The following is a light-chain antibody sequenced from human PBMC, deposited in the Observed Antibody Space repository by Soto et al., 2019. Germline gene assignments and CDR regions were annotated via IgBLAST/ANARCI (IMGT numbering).Light chain of an antibody. CDR1: QSVRNS. CDR3: QQYDNWPPLT. Sequence: EIVMTQSPATLSVSPGERATLSCRASQSVRNSLAWYQQKPGQPPRLLIYRASTRATGIPARFSGSGSGTEFTLTINSLQSEDFALYYCQQYDNWPPLTFGGGTKVEIK. CDR2: RAS. J-gene: IGKJ4*01. V-gene: IGKV3-15*01.